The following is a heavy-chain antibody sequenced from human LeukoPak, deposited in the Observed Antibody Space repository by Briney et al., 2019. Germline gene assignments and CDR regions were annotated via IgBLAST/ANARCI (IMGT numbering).Heavy chain of an antibody. J-gene: IGHJ6*02. D-gene: IGHD3-22*01. CDR1: GYTFTGYY. Sequence: ASVKVSCKTSGYTFTGYYMLWVRQAPGQGLGWMGRIVPNSGDTNYAQKFQGRVTLTRDTSISTAYMELSRLRSDDTAIYYCARGGVVTSVGHTFYYGMDVWGQGTTVTVSS. CDR2: IVPNSGDT. V-gene: IGHV1-2*06. CDR3: ARGGVVTSVGHTFYYGMDV.